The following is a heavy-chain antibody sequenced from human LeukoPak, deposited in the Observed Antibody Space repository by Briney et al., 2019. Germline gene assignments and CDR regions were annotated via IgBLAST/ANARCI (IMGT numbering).Heavy chain of an antibody. CDR1: VFTFSSYW. D-gene: IGHD3-16*01. CDR2: INGNGSTK. Sequence: QPGGSLRLSCAASVFTFSSYWMHWVRQAPGKGLVWVLRINGNGSTKNYADSVKGRFTSSRNNAKNTLYLQMNSLRADDTATYYCAREGNDYYYDQWGQGTLVTVSP. CDR3: AREGNDYYYDQ. V-gene: IGHV3-74*01. J-gene: IGHJ4*02.